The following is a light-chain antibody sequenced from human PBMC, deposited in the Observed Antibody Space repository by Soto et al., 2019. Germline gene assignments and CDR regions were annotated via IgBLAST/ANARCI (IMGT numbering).Light chain of an antibody. CDR2: GAS. CDR3: QQYGGSPT. Sequence: EIVLTQSPGTLSLSPGERATLSCRASQSVRSNYLAWYQQKPGQAPRLLIYGASNRATGIPDRFSGSGSGTDFTLTISRLEPEDFAVIYCQQYGGSPTFGQGTKVEIK. V-gene: IGKV3-20*01. J-gene: IGKJ1*01. CDR1: QSVRSNY.